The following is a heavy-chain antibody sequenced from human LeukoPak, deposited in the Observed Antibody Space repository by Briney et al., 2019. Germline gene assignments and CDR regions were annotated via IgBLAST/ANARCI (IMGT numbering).Heavy chain of an antibody. D-gene: IGHD3-10*01. CDR3: ARRGVRGVKDYLDY. V-gene: IGHV4-31*03. CDR2: IYYSGST. CDR1: GGSISSGGYY. J-gene: IGHJ4*02. Sequence: PSQTLSLTCTVSGGSISSGGYYWSWIRQHPGKGLEWIGYIYYSGSTYYNPSLKSRVTISVDTSKNQFSLKLSSVTAADTAVYYCARRGVRGVKDYLDYWGQRTLLTVSS.